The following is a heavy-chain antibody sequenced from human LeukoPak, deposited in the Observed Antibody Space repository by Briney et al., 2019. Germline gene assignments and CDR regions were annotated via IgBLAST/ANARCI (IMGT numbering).Heavy chain of an antibody. CDR2: IIPIFGTA. V-gene: IGHV1-69*13. D-gene: IGHD4-23*01. CDR3: ARAGDHVTYGGVDV. J-gene: IGHJ3*01. CDR1: GGTFSSYA. Sequence: SVKVSCKASGGTFSSYAISWVRQAPGQGLEWMGGIIPIFGTANYAQKFQGRVTITADESTSTAYMELRSLRSDDTAVYYCARAGDHVTYGGVDVWGLGTMVTVSS.